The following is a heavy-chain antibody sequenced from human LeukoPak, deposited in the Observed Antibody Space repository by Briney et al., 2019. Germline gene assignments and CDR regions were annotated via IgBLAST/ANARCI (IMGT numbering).Heavy chain of an antibody. V-gene: IGHV5-51*01. Sequence: GESLKISCKGSGYSFTSYWIGWVRQVPGKGLEWMGIIYPGDSDTRYSPSFQGQVSISADKSISTAYVQWSSLKASDTAMYYCARLPCSGGRCTSRYYYGMHVWGQGTTVTVSS. D-gene: IGHD2-15*01. CDR3: ARLPCSGGRCTSRYYYGMHV. CDR2: IYPGDSDT. CDR1: GYSFTSYW. J-gene: IGHJ6*02.